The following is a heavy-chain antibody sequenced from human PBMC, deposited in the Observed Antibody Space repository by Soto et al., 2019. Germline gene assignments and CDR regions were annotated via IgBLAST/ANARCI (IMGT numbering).Heavy chain of an antibody. Sequence: GGSLRLSCAASGFTFSNAWMNWVRQAPGKGLEWVGRIKSKTDGGTTDYAAPVKGRFTISRDDSKNTLYLQMNSLKTEDTAVYYCTTDRPGYYYYYGMDVWGQGTTVTVSS. V-gene: IGHV3-15*07. CDR2: IKSKTDGGTT. J-gene: IGHJ6*02. CDR1: GFTFSNAW. CDR3: TTDRPGYYYYYGMDV.